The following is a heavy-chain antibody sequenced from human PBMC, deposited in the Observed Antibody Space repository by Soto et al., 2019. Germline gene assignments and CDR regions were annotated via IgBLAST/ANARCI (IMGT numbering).Heavy chain of an antibody. CDR3: ASSYGSGYRAFDY. D-gene: IGHD3-10*01. V-gene: IGHV1-69*02. CDR2: INPILSMS. CDR1: GDTFTFYS. Sequence: QVQLVQSGAEVKKPGSSVRVSCKASGDTFTFYSINWVRQAPGLGLEWMGRINPILSMSNYAQRFQGRVTMTADKSTSTAYMEPSSLRSADTAMYYCASSYGSGYRAFDYWGQGALVTVSS. J-gene: IGHJ4*02.